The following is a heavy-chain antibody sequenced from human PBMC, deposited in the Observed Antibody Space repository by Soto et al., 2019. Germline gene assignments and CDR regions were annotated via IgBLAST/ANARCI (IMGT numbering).Heavy chain of an antibody. CDR1: GGTFSSYA. Sequence: QVQLVQPGAEVKKPGSSVKVSCKASGGTFSSYAISWVRQAPGQGLEWMGGIIPIFGTANYAQKFQGRVTITADESTSTAYMELSSLRSEDTAVYYCASSPSQASLLRYFDWLSSPFDYWGQGTLVTVSS. D-gene: IGHD3-9*01. V-gene: IGHV1-69*01. CDR2: IIPIFGTA. CDR3: ASSPSQASLLRYFDWLSSPFDY. J-gene: IGHJ4*02.